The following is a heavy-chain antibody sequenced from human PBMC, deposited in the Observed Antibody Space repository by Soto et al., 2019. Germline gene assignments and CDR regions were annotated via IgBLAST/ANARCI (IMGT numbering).Heavy chain of an antibody. CDR1: GYSISSGYY. V-gene: IGHV4-38-2*01. D-gene: IGHD3-22*01. CDR2: IHHSGST. CDR3: ARVDYYDSSGYYSNWFDP. J-gene: IGHJ5*02. Sequence: SETLSLTCAVSGYSISSGYYWGWIRQPPGKGLEWIGSIHHSGSTYYNPSLKRRVTISVDTSKNQFSLKLSSVTAADTAVYYCARVDYYDSSGYYSNWFDPWGQGTLVTVSS.